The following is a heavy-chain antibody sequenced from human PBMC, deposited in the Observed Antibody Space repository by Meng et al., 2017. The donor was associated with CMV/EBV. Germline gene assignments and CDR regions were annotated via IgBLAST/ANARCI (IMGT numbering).Heavy chain of an antibody. J-gene: IGHJ4*02. D-gene: IGHD5-12*01. CDR3: ARGPLDIVATIRLWSNDY. CDR2: ISSSSSYI. Sequence: GESLKISCAASGFTFSSYSKNWVRQAPGKGLEWVSSISSSSSYIYYADSVKGRFTISRDNAKNSLYLQMNSLRAEDTAVYYCARGPLDIVATIRLWSNDYWGQGTLVTVSS. CDR1: GFTFSSYS. V-gene: IGHV3-21*01.